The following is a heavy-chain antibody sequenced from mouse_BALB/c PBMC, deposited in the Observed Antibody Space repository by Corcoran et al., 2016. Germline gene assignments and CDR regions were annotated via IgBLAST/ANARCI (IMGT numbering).Heavy chain of an antibody. D-gene: IGHD2-2*01. J-gene: IGHJ1*01. CDR3: RLWLRRWYFDV. CDR1: GYAFTNYL. CDR2: INPGSGGT. Sequence: QVQLQQSGAELVRPGTSVKVSCKASGYAFTNYLIEWVKQRPGQGLEWIGVINPGSGGTNYNEKFKGKATLTADKSSSTAYMQLSSLTSDDSAVYFCRLWLRRWYFDVWGAGTTVTVSS. V-gene: IGHV1-54*01.